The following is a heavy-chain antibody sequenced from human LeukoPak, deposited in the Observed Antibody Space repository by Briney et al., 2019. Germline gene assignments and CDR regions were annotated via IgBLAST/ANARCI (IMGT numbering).Heavy chain of an antibody. CDR1: GYTFTSYG. CDR2: ISAYNGNT. V-gene: IGHV1-18*01. CDR3: ARVFSSSYYDFWNGYSLRYGMDV. D-gene: IGHD3-3*01. J-gene: IGHJ6*02. Sequence: ASVKVSCKASGYTFTSYGISWVRQAPGQGLEWMGWISAYNGNTNYAQKLQGRVTMTTDTSTSTAYMELRSLRSDDTAVYYCARVFSSSYYDFWNGYSLRYGMDVWGQGTTVTVSS.